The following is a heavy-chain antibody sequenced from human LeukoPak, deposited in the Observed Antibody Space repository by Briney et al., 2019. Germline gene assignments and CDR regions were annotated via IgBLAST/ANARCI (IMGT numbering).Heavy chain of an antibody. D-gene: IGHD3-22*01. CDR3: ARPYDFDY. Sequence: GEAPKNSPKGSGYSLSNYRIGWGRPRPRKSLEWMGIIYPGDSDTRYSPSFQGQVTISADKSISTAYLQWSSLKASDTAMYYCARPYDFDYWGQGTLVTVSS. J-gene: IGHJ4*02. CDR2: IYPGDSDT. V-gene: IGHV5-51*01. CDR1: GYSLSNYR.